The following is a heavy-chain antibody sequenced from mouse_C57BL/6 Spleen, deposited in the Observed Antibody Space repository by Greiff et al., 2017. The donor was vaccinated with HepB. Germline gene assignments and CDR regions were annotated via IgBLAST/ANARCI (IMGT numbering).Heavy chain of an antibody. J-gene: IGHJ4*01. CDR3: TRGADTGAMGY. CDR1: GFTFSSYA. V-gene: IGHV5-9-1*02. CDR2: ISSGGDYI. Sequence: EVKLVEPGAGLVKPGGSLKLSCAASGFTFSSYAMSWVRQTPEKRLEWVAYISSGGDYIYYTDTVKGRFTISRDNARNTRYLQMSSLTSEDTAMYYCTRGADTGAMGYWGQGTSVTVSS. D-gene: IGHD4-1*01.